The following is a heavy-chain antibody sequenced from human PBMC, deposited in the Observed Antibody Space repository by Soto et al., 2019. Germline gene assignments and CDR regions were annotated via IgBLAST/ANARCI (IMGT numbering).Heavy chain of an antibody. CDR3: VYGSSSPPHAAYV. V-gene: IGHV2-5*02. CDR2: IYWDDDE. Sequence: QITLKESGPTQVRTTQTLTLTCTVSGFSLSSSGVAVAWIRQPPGEALEWLALIYWDDDERYSPSLKSRLTITKDTTKIQLVLTMTNMGPVDTATYYCVYGSSSPPHAAYVWGQGTTVNVSS. D-gene: IGHD2-15*01. J-gene: IGHJ6*02. CDR1: GFSLSSSGVA.